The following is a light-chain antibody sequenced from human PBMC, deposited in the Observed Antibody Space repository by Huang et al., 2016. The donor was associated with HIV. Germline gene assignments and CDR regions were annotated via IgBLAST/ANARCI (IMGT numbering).Light chain of an antibody. CDR3: QQRSNWPPVT. Sequence: EIVLTQSPATLSLSPGERATLSCRASQSISNYLIWYQQKPGQSPRLLIYDASNRATGIPARFSGRGSGTEFTLTISSLEPEDFAIYYCQQRSNWPPVTFGQGTRL. CDR2: DAS. V-gene: IGKV3-11*01. J-gene: IGKJ5*01. CDR1: QSISNY.